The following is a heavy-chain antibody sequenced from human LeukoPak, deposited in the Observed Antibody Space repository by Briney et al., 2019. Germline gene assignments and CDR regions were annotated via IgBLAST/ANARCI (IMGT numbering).Heavy chain of an antibody. Sequence: PSETLSLTCTVSGGSISSGGYYWSWIRQHPGKGLEWIGYIYYSGSTYYNPSLKSRVTISVDTSKNQFSLKLSSVTAADTAVYYCARGGAAAGQSDYWGQGTLVTVSS. D-gene: IGHD6-13*01. CDR2: IYYSGST. V-gene: IGHV4-30-4*08. J-gene: IGHJ4*02. CDR1: GGSISSGGYY. CDR3: ARGGAAAGQSDY.